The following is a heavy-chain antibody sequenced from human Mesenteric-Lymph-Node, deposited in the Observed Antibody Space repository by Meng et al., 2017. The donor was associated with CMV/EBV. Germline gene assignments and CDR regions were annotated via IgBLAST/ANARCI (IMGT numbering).Heavy chain of an antibody. CDR1: EFTFGTYA. Sequence: GESLKISCASSEFTFGTYAVSWVRQAPGKGLEWVSTINNSGGITYYTDSVKGRFTISRDNSKNMLYLQLNSLRAEDTALYYCAKDSWSSGRHYGMDVWGQGTTVTVSS. CDR2: INNSGGIT. CDR3: AKDSWSSGRHYGMDV. V-gene: IGHV3-23*01. J-gene: IGHJ6*02. D-gene: IGHD3-22*01.